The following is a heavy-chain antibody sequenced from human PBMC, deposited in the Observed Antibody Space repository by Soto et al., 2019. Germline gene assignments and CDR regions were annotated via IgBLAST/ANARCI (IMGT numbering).Heavy chain of an antibody. D-gene: IGHD3-22*01. J-gene: IGHJ4*02. CDR1: GGTFSSYA. CDR3: ARITINYDSSGYVDVDY. V-gene: IGHV1-69*13. CDR2: IIPIFGTA. Sequence: ASVKVSCKASGGTFSSYAISWVRQAPGQGLEWMGGIIPIFGTANYAQKFQGRVTITADESTSTAYMELSSLRSEDTAVYYCARITINYDSSGYVDVDYWGQGPLVTVYS.